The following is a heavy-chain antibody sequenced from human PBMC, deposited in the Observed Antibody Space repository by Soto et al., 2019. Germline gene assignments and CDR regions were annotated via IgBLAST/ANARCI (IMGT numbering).Heavy chain of an antibody. D-gene: IGHD3-16*02. V-gene: IGHV3-30*18. CDR2: ISYDGSNK. CDR1: GFTFSSYG. J-gene: IGHJ4*02. Sequence: GGSLRLSCAASGFTFSSYGMHWVRQAPGKGLEWVAVISYDGSNKYYADSVKGRFTISRDNSKNTLYLQMNSLRAEDTAVYYCAKARGSYRYTYYFYYWRQGTVVTVSS. CDR3: AKARGSYRYTYYFYY.